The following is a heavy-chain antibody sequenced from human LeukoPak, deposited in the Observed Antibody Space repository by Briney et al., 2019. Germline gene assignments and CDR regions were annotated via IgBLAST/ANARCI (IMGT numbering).Heavy chain of an antibody. V-gene: IGHV3-33*01. Sequence: PGGSLRLSCAASGFTFSSYGMHWVRQAPGKGLEWVAVIWYDGSDKYYADSVKGRFTISRDNSKNTLYLQMNSLRAEDTAVYYCARFEYYYDSGVVDYWGQGTLVTVSS. CDR1: GFTFSSYG. CDR3: ARFEYYYDSGVVDY. CDR2: IWYDGSDK. D-gene: IGHD3-10*01. J-gene: IGHJ4*02.